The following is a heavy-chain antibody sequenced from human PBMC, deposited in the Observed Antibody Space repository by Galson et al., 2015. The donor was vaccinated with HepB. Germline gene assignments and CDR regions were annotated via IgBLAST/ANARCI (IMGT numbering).Heavy chain of an antibody. CDR1: GFTFSSYA. CDR3: ARDQGLGPGVYWYFDL. V-gene: IGHV3-30-3*01. Sequence: SLRLSCAASGFTFSSYAMHWVRQAPGKGLEWMAVISYDGSNKYYADSVKGRFTISRDNSKNTLYLQMNSLRAEDTAVYYCARDQGLGPGVYWYFDLWGRGTLVTVSS. CDR2: ISYDGSNK. D-gene: IGHD3/OR15-3a*01. J-gene: IGHJ2*01.